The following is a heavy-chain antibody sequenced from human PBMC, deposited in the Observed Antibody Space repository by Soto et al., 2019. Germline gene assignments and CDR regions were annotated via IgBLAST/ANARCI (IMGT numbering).Heavy chain of an antibody. J-gene: IGHJ5*02. CDR1: GGSIRGHY. CDR2: IYSSGSS. CDR3: ARDSQVWFDP. V-gene: IGHV4-4*07. Sequence: KTSETLSLTCTVSGGSIRGHYWSWIRQPAGKGLEWIGRIYSSGSSDYNPSLKSRVTLSVDTSKSQISLKMRSVTAADTAVYYCARDSQVWFDPWGQGTLVTVSS.